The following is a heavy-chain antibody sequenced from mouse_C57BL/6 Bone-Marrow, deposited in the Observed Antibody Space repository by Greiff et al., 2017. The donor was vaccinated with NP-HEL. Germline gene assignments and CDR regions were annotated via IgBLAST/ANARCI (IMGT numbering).Heavy chain of an antibody. CDR2: IYPGDGDT. V-gene: IGHV1-82*01. CDR1: GYAFSSSW. D-gene: IGHD2-2*01. J-gene: IGHJ3*01. Sequence: QVQLQQSGPELVKPGASVKISCKASGYAFSSSWMNWVKQRPGKGLEWIGRIYPGDGDTNYNGKFKGKATLTADKSSSTAYMQLSSLTSEDSAVYFCAREGDGYDGGFAYWGQGTLVTVSA. CDR3: AREGDGYDGGFAY.